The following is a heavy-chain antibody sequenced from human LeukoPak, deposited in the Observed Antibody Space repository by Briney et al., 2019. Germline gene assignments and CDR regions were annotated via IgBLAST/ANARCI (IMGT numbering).Heavy chain of an antibody. J-gene: IGHJ3*02. Sequence: GGSLRLSCAASGFTFNDAWMNWVRQAPGKGLEWVGRIKRKTDGGTTDYAAPVKGRFTISRDDSKNTLYLQMNSLKTEDTAVYYCAGGRSTKWELLALDAFDIWGQGTMVTVSS. D-gene: IGHD1-26*01. CDR1: GFTFNDAW. CDR2: IKRKTDGGTT. CDR3: AGGRSTKWELLALDAFDI. V-gene: IGHV3-15*07.